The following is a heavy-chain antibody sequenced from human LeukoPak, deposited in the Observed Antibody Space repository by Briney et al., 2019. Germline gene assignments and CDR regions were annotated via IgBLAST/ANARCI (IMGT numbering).Heavy chain of an antibody. CDR1: GFTFSSYA. D-gene: IGHD4-17*01. J-gene: IGHJ4*02. V-gene: IGHV3-23*01. CDR3: AKDDYGDYVNGH. CDR2: ISGSGGST. Sequence: GSLRLSCAASGFTFSSYAMSWVRQAPGKGLEWVSAISGSGGSTYYADSVKGQFTISRDNSKNTLYLQMNSLRAEDTAVYYCAKDDYGDYVNGHWGQGTLVTVSS.